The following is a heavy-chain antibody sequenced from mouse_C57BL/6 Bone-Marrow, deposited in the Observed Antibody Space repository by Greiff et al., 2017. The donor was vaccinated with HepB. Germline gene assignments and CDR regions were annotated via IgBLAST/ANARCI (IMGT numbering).Heavy chain of an antibody. Sequence: QVQLQQPGAELVMPGASVKLSCKASGYTFTSYWMHWVKQRPGQGLEWIGEIDPSDSYTNYNQKFKGKSTLTVDKSSSTAYMQLSSLTSEDSAVYYCARLGTGYYFDYWGQGTTLTVSP. D-gene: IGHD4-1*01. J-gene: IGHJ2*01. V-gene: IGHV1-69*01. CDR1: GYTFTSYW. CDR3: ARLGTGYYFDY. CDR2: IDPSDSYT.